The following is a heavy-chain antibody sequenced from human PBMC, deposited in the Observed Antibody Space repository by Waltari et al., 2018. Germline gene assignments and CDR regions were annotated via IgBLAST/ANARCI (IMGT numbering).Heavy chain of an antibody. J-gene: IGHJ6*03. Sequence: EVQLVEAGGGLVQPGGSLRLSCAASGFTFSSYWMSWVGQAPGQGLEWVANITQDGSDKYYVDPVNGRFTSSRDNAKNALYLQMNSLRAEDTAVYYCAREAGTYYYYYYMDVWGKGTTVTVSS. CDR3: AREAGTYYYYYYMDV. V-gene: IGHV3-7*01. CDR2: ITQDGSDK. CDR1: GFTFSSYW.